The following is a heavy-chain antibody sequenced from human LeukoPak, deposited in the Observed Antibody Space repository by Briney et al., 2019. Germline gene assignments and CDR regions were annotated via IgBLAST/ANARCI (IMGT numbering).Heavy chain of an antibody. V-gene: IGHV1-24*01. CDR2: FDPDDGEP. Sequence: AAVKVSCKGSGYTLTELPIHWVRQAPGKGLEWMGGFDPDDGEPVYAQMSQGRVTMTEDTSSDTASMELSSLRSEDTAVYYCATGTSGSYYVGIDRPIDYWGQGTLVTVSS. D-gene: IGHD1-26*01. CDR3: ATGTSGSYYVGIDRPIDY. CDR1: GYTLTELP. J-gene: IGHJ4*02.